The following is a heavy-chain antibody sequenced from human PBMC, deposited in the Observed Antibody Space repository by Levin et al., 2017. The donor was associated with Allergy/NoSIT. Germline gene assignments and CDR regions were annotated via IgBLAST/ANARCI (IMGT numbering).Heavy chain of an antibody. CDR2: ISSSSSYI. CDR3: ARDSEQWLSQKDY. J-gene: IGHJ4*02. CDR1: GFTFSSYS. V-gene: IGHV3-21*01. Sequence: GESLKISCAASGFTFSSYSMNWVRQAPGKGLEWVSSISSSSSYIYYADSVKGRFTISRDNAKNSLYLQMNSLRAEDTAVYYCARDSEQWLSQKDYWGQGTLVTVSS. D-gene: IGHD6-19*01.